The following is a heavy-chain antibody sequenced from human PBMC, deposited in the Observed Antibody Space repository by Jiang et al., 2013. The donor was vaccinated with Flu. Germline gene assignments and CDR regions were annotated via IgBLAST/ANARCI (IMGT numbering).Heavy chain of an antibody. D-gene: IGHD2-21*02. J-gene: IGHJ5*02. CDR1: GYSFTNYA. Sequence: SGAEVKKPGTSVKISCKASGYSFTNYAMNWVRRVPGQGLEWMGWINSNTGNPTYAPGLTGRFVFSLDTSLSTAFLQINNLQTEDSAIYFCAREGLWDGKVVTDLWGQGTLVRASS. V-gene: IGHV7-4-1*02. CDR3: AREGLWDGKVVTDL. CDR2: INSNTGNP.